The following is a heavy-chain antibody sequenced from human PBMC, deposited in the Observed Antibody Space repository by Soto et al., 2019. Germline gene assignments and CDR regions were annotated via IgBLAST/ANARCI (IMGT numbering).Heavy chain of an antibody. J-gene: IGHJ2*01. CDR2: INPNSGGT. D-gene: IGHD3-3*01. CDR3: ARDHYDFWSGYFWYFDL. V-gene: IGHV1-2*02. CDR1: GYTFTGYY. Sequence: GASVKVSCKASGYTFTGYYMHWVRQAPGQGLEWMGWINPNSGGTNYAQKFQGRVTMTRDTSISTAYMELSRLRSDDTAVYYCARDHYDFWSGYFWYFDLWGRGTLVTVSS.